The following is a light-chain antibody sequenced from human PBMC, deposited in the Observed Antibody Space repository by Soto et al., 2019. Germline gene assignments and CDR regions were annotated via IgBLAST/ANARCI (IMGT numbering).Light chain of an antibody. CDR1: ITDVGSSGP. Sequence: QSALTQPASVSGSPGQSITISCSGSITDVGSSGPVSWFQHHPGKAPKLIIYEGSGRPSGVPSRFSGSKTGNTASLTIPGLQAEDEANYYCCSYVGARTYVFGTGTKVTVL. J-gene: IGLJ1*01. V-gene: IGLV2-23*01. CDR2: EGS. CDR3: CSYVGARTYV.